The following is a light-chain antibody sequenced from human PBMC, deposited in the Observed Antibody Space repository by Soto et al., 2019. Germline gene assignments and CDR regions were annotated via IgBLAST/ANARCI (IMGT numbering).Light chain of an antibody. V-gene: IGKV1-33*01. CDR2: DAS. Sequence: DIQLTQSPSSLSASVGDRVTITCQASQDISNHLNWYQQKPGKATNLLIYDASDWETGVPSRFNGGGSATFFRSTINSLQPEVITTYYCHQHDGAPLFGPGTKVEIK. CDR3: HQHDGAPL. CDR1: QDISNH. J-gene: IGKJ3*01.